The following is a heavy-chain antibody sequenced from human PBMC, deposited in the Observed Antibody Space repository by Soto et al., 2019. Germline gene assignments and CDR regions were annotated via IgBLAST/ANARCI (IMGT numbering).Heavy chain of an antibody. V-gene: IGHV4-34*01. J-gene: IGHJ6*02. CDR2: INHSGST. Sequence: PSETLSLTCAVYGGSFSGYYWSWIRQPPGKGLEWIGEINHSGSTNYNPSLKSRVTISVDTSKNQFSLKLSSVTAADTAVYYCARGAYDFWTGYQDTYYYYYGMDVWGQGTTVTVSS. D-gene: IGHD3-3*01. CDR3: ARGAYDFWTGYQDTYYYYYGMDV. CDR1: GGSFSGYY.